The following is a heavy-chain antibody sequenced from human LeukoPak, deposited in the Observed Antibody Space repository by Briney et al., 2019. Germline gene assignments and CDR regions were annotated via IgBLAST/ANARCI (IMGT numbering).Heavy chain of an antibody. D-gene: IGHD1-26*01. CDR1: GFTFSSYA. V-gene: IGHV3-64*01. CDR2: ISSNGGGT. Sequence: GGSLRLSCAASGFTFSSYAMHWVRQAPGKGLEYVSAISSNGGGTYYANSVKGRFTISRDNSKNTLYLQMGSLRAEDMAVYYCARSKVVGALDYWGQGTLVTVSS. J-gene: IGHJ4*02. CDR3: ARSKVVGALDY.